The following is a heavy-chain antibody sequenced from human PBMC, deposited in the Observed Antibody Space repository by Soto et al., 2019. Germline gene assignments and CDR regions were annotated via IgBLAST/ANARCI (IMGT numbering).Heavy chain of an antibody. J-gene: IGHJ4*02. CDR2: YSWSV. CDR3: GRDNWGSIDY. CDR1: GGSVSSGDHA. V-gene: IGHV4-61*08. Sequence: QMQLQESGPGLVKPSETLSLNCVVSGGSVSSGDHAWGWIRQPPGKGLEWIGYSWSVNYNPSLRSRVTISVDTAKNQFSLKLSSVTAADMAVYYCGRDNWGSIDYWGQGTQVTVSS. D-gene: IGHD7-27*01.